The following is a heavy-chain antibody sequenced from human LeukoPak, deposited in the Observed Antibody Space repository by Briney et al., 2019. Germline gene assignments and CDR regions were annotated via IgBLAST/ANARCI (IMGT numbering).Heavy chain of an antibody. CDR2: LYTGGNT. J-gene: IGHJ4*02. Sequence: PGGSLRLSCTASGFTVSNNYMSWVRQAPGKGLELVSVLYTGGNTYYADSVKGRFTISRDNSKNMLFLQMNSLRVEYTAVYYCATIWVVASAPGQFDYWGQGTLVTVSS. D-gene: IGHD5-12*01. CDR1: GFTVSNNY. V-gene: IGHV3-66*01. CDR3: ATIWVVASAPGQFDY.